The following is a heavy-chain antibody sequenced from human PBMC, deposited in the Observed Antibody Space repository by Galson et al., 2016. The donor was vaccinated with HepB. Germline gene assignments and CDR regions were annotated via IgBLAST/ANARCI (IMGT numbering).Heavy chain of an antibody. CDR3: ATFCGEHPPYNWFDP. V-gene: IGHV4-39*01. J-gene: IGHJ5*02. D-gene: IGHD2-21*01. CDR1: GGSISSKSFY. CDR2: IYYRGGT. Sequence: SETLSLTCTVSGGSISSKSFYWGWIRQPPGKGLEWIGSIYYRGGTYHNPSLKSRVTISVDTSKNQFSLKLTSVTAADTAVYYCATFCGEHPPYNWFDPWGQGTLVTVSS.